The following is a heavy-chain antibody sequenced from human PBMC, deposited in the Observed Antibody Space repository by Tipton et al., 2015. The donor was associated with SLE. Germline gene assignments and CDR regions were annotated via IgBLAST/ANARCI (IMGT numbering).Heavy chain of an antibody. CDR1: GGSISSGGYY. D-gene: IGHD3-3*01. V-gene: IGHV4-31*03. Sequence: GLVKPSQTLSLTCTVSGGSISSGGYYWSWIRQHPGKGLEWIGYIYYSGSTYYNPSLKSRVTISVDTSKNQFSLKLSSVTAADTAVYYCARGNRLVLRFLDRAAEYFQHWGQGTLVTVSS. CDR2: IYYSGST. CDR3: ARGNRLVLRFLDRAAEYFQH. J-gene: IGHJ1*01.